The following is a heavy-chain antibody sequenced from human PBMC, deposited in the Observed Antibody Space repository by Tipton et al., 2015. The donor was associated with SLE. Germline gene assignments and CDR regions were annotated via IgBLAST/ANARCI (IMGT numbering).Heavy chain of an antibody. J-gene: IGHJ4*02. CDR2: LYHSGDT. Sequence: TLSLTCTISGASITDFNQYCVWIRQPPGKRLEFLASLYHSGDTYYNPSLRGRLTISMHTSQDQFSLTLRSVTAADTAVYYCVRINSGASRLFDYWGQGMLVAVSS. D-gene: IGHD1-26*01. V-gene: IGHV4-39*07. CDR1: GASITDFNQY. CDR3: VRINSGASRLFDY.